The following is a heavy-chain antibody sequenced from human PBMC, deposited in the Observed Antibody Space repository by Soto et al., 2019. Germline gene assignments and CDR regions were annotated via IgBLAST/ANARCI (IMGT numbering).Heavy chain of an antibody. Sequence: SCGTMRRGGYSGCWILQPPGKGLEWIGYIYHSGSTYYNPSLRSRVTISVDRSKNQFSLKLSSVTAADTAVYYCASTKFAGNSRLLAFAILCKG. D-gene: IGHD6-13*01. CDR2: IYHSGST. CDR3: ASTKFAGNSRLLAFAI. J-gene: IGHJ3*02. CDR1: CGTMRRGGYS. V-gene: IGHV4-30-2*01.